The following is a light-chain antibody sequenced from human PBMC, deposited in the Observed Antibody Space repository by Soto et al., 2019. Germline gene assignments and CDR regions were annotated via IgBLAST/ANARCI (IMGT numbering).Light chain of an antibody. CDR2: EVS. CDR1: SSDVGGYNY. CDR3: CSYAGSNNYV. Sequence: QSALTQPPSASGSPGHSVTISCTGTSSDVGGYNYVSWYQQHPGKAPKLMIYEVSKRPSGVPDRFSGSKSGNTASLTVSGLQAEDEADYYCCSYAGSNNYVFGTGTKVTVL. V-gene: IGLV2-8*01. J-gene: IGLJ1*01.